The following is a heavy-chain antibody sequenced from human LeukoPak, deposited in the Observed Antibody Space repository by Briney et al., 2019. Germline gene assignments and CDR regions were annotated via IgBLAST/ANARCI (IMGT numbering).Heavy chain of an antibody. CDR2: INHSGST. Sequence: PSETLSLTCAVYGGSFSGYYWSWLRQPPGKGLEWIGEINHSGSTNYNPSLKSRVTISVDTSKNQFSLKLSSVTAADTAVYYCARRIAAPRSPVAVWGQGTLVTVSS. CDR1: GGSFSGYY. J-gene: IGHJ4*02. V-gene: IGHV4-34*01. CDR3: ARRIAAPRSPVAV. D-gene: IGHD6-13*01.